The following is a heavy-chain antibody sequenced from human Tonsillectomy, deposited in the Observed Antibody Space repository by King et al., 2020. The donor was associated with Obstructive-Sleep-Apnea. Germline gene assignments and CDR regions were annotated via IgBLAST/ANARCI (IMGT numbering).Heavy chain of an antibody. D-gene: IGHD5-18*01. CDR2: ISSSSIYI. Sequence: VQLVESGGGLVKPGGSLRLSCAASGFTFSSYSMNWVLQAPGKGLEWVSSISSSSIYIYYADSVKGRFTISSDNAKNSLYLQMNSLRSEDTAVYYCARSPNTAALDYWGQGTLVTVSS. CDR3: ARSPNTAALDY. J-gene: IGHJ4*02. CDR1: GFTFSSYS. V-gene: IGHV3-21*01.